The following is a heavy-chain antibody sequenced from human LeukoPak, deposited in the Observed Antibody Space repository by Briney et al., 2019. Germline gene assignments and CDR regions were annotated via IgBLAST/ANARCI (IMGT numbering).Heavy chain of an antibody. V-gene: IGHV3-30*18. J-gene: IGHJ4*02. D-gene: IGHD5-18*01. CDR2: ISNDGSKK. Sequence: GGSLRLSCAASGFTFSSYGMHWVRQAPGKGLDWVAVISNDGSKKYYADSVKGRFTISRDNSKNTLSLQVSSLRTEDTAVYYCAKDRYGYAFEYSDSWGQGTLVTVSS. CDR3: AKDRYGYAFEYSDS. CDR1: GFTFSSYG.